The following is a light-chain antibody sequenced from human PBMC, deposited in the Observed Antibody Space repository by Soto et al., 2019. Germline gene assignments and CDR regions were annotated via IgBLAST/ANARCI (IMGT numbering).Light chain of an antibody. CDR3: QQRTNWPRIT. CDR2: DAS. V-gene: IGKV3-11*01. J-gene: IGKJ5*01. Sequence: EIVLTQSPAALSLSPGERATLSCRASQSVSSYLAWYQQKPGQAPRLLIYDASNRAPGIPTGFSGSGSGTDFTLTISSLEPEDFAVYYCQQRTNWPRITFGQGTRLEIK. CDR1: QSVSSY.